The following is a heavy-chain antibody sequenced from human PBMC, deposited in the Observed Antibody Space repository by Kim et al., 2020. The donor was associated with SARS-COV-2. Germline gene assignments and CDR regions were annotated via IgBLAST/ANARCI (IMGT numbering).Heavy chain of an antibody. Sequence: SETLSLTCAVYGGSFSGYYWSWIRQPPGKGLEWIGEINHSGSTNYNPSLKSRVTISVDTTKNQFSLKLSSVTAADTAVYYCARAQVIRYSSSWHPQFPRYYFDYWGQGTLVTVSS. D-gene: IGHD6-13*01. CDR3: ARAQVIRYSSSWHPQFPRYYFDY. CDR2: INHSGST. J-gene: IGHJ4*02. CDR1: GGSFSGYY. V-gene: IGHV4-34*01.